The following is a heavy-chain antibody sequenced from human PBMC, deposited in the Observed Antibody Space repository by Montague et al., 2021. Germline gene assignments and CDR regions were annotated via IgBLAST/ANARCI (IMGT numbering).Heavy chain of an antibody. CDR1: GGSISSGGYY. J-gene: IGHJ4*02. Sequence: TLSLTCTVSGGSISSGGYYWSWVRQLPGKGLEWIGYIFYSGNIYYNPSLKSRVTISVDTSKNQFSLKLSSVTAADTAVYYCARAEDYYGSGSYLGFDYWGQGTLVTVSS. CDR2: IFYSGNI. D-gene: IGHD3-10*01. V-gene: IGHV4-31*03. CDR3: ARAEDYYGSGSYLGFDY.